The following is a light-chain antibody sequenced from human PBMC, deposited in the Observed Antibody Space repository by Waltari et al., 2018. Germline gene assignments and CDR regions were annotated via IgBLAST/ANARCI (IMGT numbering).Light chain of an antibody. CDR1: GDSIANNY. J-gene: IGLJ3*02. Sequence: FMLTQPHSVSASPGKTVTLSCTGTGDSIANNYVQWYLQRPGSAPNTVIYEDDHRPSGVPDRFSGSIDISSNSAFLTISGLRTEDEADYYCQSYDTSHNWVFGGGTKLTVL. V-gene: IGLV6-57*02. CDR3: QSYDTSHNWV. CDR2: EDD.